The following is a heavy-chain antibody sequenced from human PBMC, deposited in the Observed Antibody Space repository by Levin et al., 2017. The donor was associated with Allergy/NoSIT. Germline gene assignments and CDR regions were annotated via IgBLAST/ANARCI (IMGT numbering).Heavy chain of an antibody. Sequence: PGGSLRLSCSVSGGSMRSRSYFWGWIRQPPGKGLEWIGTIYYSGSTDSNPSLKSRVTISVDTSKNQFSLRLSSVTAADTAVYYCARDNYYDTTGYPRQYFFDYWGQGTLVTVSS. CDR3: ARDNYYDTTGYPRQYFFDY. J-gene: IGHJ4*02. D-gene: IGHD3-22*01. CDR1: GGSMRSRSYF. V-gene: IGHV4-39*07. CDR2: IYYSGST.